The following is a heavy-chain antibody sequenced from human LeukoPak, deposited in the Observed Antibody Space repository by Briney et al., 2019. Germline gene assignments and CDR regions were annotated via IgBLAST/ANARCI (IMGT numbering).Heavy chain of an antibody. D-gene: IGHD4-17*01. J-gene: IGHJ4*02. CDR3: AKEADHGDYVDY. CDR2: ISGSGGST. V-gene: IGHV3-23*01. CDR1: GFTFSTYA. Sequence: PGGSLRLSCAASGFTFSTYAMTWVRQAPGKGLEWVSVISGSGGSTYYADSVKGRFAISRDNPKNTLYLQMNSLKAEDTAVYYCAKEADHGDYVDYWGQGTLVTVSS.